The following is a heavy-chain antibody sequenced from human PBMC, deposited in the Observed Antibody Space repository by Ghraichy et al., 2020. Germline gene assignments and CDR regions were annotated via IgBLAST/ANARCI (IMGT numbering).Heavy chain of an antibody. V-gene: IGHV3-33*01. CDR2: IWYDGSNK. Sequence: GGSLRLSCAASGFTFSSYGMHWVRQAPGKGLEWVAVIWYDGSNKYYADSVKGRFTISRDNSKNTLYLQMNSLRAEDTAVYYCARDPLRLVTLYYYYGMDVWGQGTTVTGSS. J-gene: IGHJ6*02. D-gene: IGHD3-9*01. CDR3: ARDPLRLVTLYYYYGMDV. CDR1: GFTFSSYG.